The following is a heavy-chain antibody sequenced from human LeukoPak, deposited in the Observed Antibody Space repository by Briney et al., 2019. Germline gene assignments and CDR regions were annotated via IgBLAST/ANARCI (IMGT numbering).Heavy chain of an antibody. V-gene: IGHV4-4*02. CDR1: RGSISSRTW. J-gene: IGHJ4*02. CDR3: ASSDYYSLDF. CDR2: ISNGGNT. Sequence: PSETLSLTCAVSRGSISSRTWWTWVRQSPGRGLEWIGEISNGGNTNYNPSLKSRVTMPIDKSKNQFSLNLSSVTAADTAVYYCASSDYYSLDFWGQGNLVTVSS. D-gene: IGHD4-17*01.